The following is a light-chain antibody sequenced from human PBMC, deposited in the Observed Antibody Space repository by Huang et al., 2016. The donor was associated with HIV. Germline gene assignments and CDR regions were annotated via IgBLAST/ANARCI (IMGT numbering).Light chain of an antibody. Sequence: EIVMTQSPATLSVSPVERATLSCMASQSGISKLAWYQLKPGQAPGQLIYGASTRATGSPAGFSVSGLGTEVSVTISSLQSEDFAIYYCQQYNNWPRTFGQGTKVEIK. J-gene: IGKJ1*01. CDR1: QSGISK. CDR2: GAS. CDR3: QQYNNWPRT. V-gene: IGKV3-15*01.